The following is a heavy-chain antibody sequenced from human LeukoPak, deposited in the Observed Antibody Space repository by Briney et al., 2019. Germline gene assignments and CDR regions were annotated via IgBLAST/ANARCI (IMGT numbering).Heavy chain of an antibody. CDR3: AAWGLHNY. Sequence: PGGSLTLSCAASGFAFRDYWMNWVRQAPGKGLEWVANINLGGSDVLYVDSVKGRCTASRDNAENSLSLQMNSLRAEDTAVYYCAAWGLHNYWGQGTLVTASS. CDR2: INLGGSDV. V-gene: IGHV3-7*01. D-gene: IGHD7-27*01. CDR1: GFAFRDYW. J-gene: IGHJ4*02.